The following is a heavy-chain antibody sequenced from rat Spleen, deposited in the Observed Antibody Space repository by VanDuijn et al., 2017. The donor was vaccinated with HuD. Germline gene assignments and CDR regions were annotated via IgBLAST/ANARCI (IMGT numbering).Heavy chain of an antibody. CDR1: GFTFSDYA. V-gene: IGHV4-2*01. J-gene: IGHJ2*01. D-gene: IGHD4-3*01. Sequence: EVQLVESGGKLVQPGNSLKLSCAASGFTFSDYAMAWVRQAPGKGLEWIGEINKDSRTINYSPSLKEKFTISRDNAQTTLYLQMNKLGSEDTATYYCATEERGVQYWGQGVMVTVSS. CDR3: ATEERGVQY. CDR2: INKDSRTI.